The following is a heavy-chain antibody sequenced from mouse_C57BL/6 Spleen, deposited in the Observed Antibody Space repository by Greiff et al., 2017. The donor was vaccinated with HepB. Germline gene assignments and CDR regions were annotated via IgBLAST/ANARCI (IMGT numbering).Heavy chain of an antibody. Sequence: VQLQQSGAELVRPGTSVKVSCKASGYAFTNYLIEWVKQRPGQGLEWIGVINPGSGGTNYNEKFKGKATLTADKSSSTAYMQLSSLTSEDAAVYFCAGGYYGSSSYFGVWGTGTTVTVSS. CDR1: GYAFTNYL. V-gene: IGHV1-54*01. CDR3: AGGYYGSSSYFGV. D-gene: IGHD1-1*01. J-gene: IGHJ1*03. CDR2: INPGSGGT.